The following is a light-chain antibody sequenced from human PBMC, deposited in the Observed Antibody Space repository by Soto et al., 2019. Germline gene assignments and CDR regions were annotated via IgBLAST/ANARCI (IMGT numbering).Light chain of an antibody. J-gene: IGKJ4*01. CDR3: QQVNSYPLT. V-gene: IGKV1-9*01. CDR1: QDIGSY. Sequence: DIPLTQSPFFLSASVGDRVTITCRASQDIGSYLAWYQHKPGQAPKLLIHATSTLQTGVPSRFSGSGSGTEFTLTINSLQPEDFATYYCQQVNSYPLTFGGGTKVEIK. CDR2: ATS.